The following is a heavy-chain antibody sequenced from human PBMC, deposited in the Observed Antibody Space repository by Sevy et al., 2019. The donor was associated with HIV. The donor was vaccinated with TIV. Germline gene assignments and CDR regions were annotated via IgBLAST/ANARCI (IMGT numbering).Heavy chain of an antibody. CDR1: GGSISSYY. Sequence: SETLSLTCTVSGGSISSYYWSWIRQPPGKGLEWIGYIYYSGSTNYNPSLKSRVTISVDTSKNQFSLKLSSVTAADTVVYYCARDLRLNYYYYGMDVWGQGTTVTVSS. CDR2: IYYSGST. D-gene: IGHD4-17*01. CDR3: ARDLRLNYYYYGMDV. V-gene: IGHV4-59*01. J-gene: IGHJ6*02.